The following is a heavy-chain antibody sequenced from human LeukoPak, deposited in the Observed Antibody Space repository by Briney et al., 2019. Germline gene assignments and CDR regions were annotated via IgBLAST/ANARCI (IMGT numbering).Heavy chain of an antibody. CDR1: GFTVSSNY. D-gene: IGHD6-6*01. CDR3: ARDSSSSVGGFDY. CDR2: IYSGGST. J-gene: IGHJ4*02. V-gene: IGHV3-66*02. Sequence: GGSLRLSCAASGFTVSSNYMSWVRQAPGKGLERVSVIYSGGSTYYADSVKGRFTISRDNSKNTLYLQMNSLRPEDTAVYYCARDSSSSVGGFDYWGQGTLVTVSS.